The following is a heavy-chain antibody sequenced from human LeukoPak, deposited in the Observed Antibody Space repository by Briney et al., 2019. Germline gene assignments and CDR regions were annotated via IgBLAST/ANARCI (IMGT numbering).Heavy chain of an antibody. CDR1: GGSFSGYY. D-gene: IGHD3-3*01. CDR2: INHSGST. J-gene: IGHJ6*03. V-gene: IGHV4-34*01. CDR3: ARLPGRGASRFWYMDV. Sequence: SETLSLTCAVYGGSFSGYYWSRIRQPPGKGLEWIGEINHSGSTNYNPSLKSRVTITVDTSKNQFSLKLSSVTAADTAVYYCARLPGRGASRFWYMDVWGKGTTVTVSS.